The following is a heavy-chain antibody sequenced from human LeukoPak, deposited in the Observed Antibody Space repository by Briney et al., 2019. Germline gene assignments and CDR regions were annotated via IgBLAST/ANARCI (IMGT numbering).Heavy chain of an antibody. Sequence: QAGGTLRLSCAASGFTFSSYGMSWVRQAPGKGLEWVSAISGSGGSTYYADSVKGRFTISRDNSKNTLYLQMNSLRAEDTAVYYCAKEGSSWFYYYYYYMDVWGKGTTVTISS. D-gene: IGHD6-13*01. J-gene: IGHJ6*03. CDR2: ISGSGGST. CDR3: AKEGSSWFYYYYYYMDV. V-gene: IGHV3-23*01. CDR1: GFTFSSYG.